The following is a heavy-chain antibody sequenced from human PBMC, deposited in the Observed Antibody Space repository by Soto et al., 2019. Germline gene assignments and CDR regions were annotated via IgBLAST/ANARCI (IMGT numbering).Heavy chain of an antibody. CDR3: ARGRLIVGASTFDY. CDR1: GGSFSCYY. V-gene: IGHV4-34*01. CDR2: INHSGST. Sequence: PSETLSLTCAVYGGSFSCYYWSWIRQPPGKGLEWIGEINHSGSTNYNPSLKSRVTISVDTSKNQFSLKLSSVTAADTAVYYCARGRLIVGASTFDYWGQGTLVTVSS. D-gene: IGHD1-26*01. J-gene: IGHJ4*02.